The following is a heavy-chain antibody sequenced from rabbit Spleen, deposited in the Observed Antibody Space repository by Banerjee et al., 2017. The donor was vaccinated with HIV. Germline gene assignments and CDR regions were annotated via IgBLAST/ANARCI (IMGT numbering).Heavy chain of an antibody. CDR1: GIDFSNYG. Sequence: LQESGGGLVTLGGSLTLTCKVSGIDFSNYGISWVRQAPGKGVEWIAFIAPNYDHIHYATWVNGRFTISLDNAPNTVTLQLNSLTAADTATYFCARDRDVTSDDDSFGMDLWGQGTLVTVS. V-gene: IGHV1S47*01. CDR2: IAPNYDHI. J-gene: IGHJ6*01. D-gene: IGHD2-1*01. CDR3: ARDRDVTSDDDSFGMDL.